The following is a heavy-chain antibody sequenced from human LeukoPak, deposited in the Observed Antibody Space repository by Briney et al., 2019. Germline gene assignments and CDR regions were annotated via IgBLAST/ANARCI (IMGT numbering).Heavy chain of an antibody. CDR3: ARGGSYSYNWLDT. CDR1: GGTFSSYA. D-gene: IGHD1-26*01. J-gene: IGHJ5*02. V-gene: IGHV1-69*05. CDR2: IIPIFGTA. Sequence: GASVKVSCKASGGTFSSYAISWVRQAPGQGLEWMGGIIPIFGTANYAQKFQGRVTMTRDTSTSIVYMELSSLRSEDTAVYYCARGGSYSYNWLDTWGQGTLVTVSS.